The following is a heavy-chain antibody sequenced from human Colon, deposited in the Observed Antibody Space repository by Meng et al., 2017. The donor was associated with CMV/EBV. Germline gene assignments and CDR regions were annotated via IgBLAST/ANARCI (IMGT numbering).Heavy chain of an antibody. D-gene: IGHD1-26*01. CDR2: IRHSGSTSY. CDR3: AGGSYQAWELLHY. Sequence: HVQLQQWGAVRLKPAETLSPTCAVYGGSFSEYYWSWIRHPPGRGLEWIGEIRHSGSTSYSYNSSLKSRVTISIDTSKNQFSLELTSVTAADTAVYYCAGGSYQAWELLHYWGQGTLVTVSS. V-gene: IGHV4-34*01. CDR1: GGSFSEYY. J-gene: IGHJ4*02.